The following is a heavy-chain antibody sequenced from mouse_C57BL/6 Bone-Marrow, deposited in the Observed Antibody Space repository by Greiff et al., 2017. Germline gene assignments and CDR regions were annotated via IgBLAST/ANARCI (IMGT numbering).Heavy chain of an antibody. CDR1: GYTFTGYG. CDR2: IYPRTGGT. J-gene: IGHJ3*01. Sequence: QVQLQQSGAELARPGASVKLSCKASGYTFTGYGISWVKQRPGQGLEWIGEIYPRTGGTSYNETFKGKDTLTADKSSSTAYMELRSLTSEDSAVYFCARATMVTQFAYWGQGTLVTVSA. D-gene: IGHD2-2*01. CDR3: ARATMVTQFAY. V-gene: IGHV1-81*01.